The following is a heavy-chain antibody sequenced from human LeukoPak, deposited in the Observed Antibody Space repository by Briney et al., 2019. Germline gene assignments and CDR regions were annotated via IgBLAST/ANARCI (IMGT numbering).Heavy chain of an antibody. CDR3: VRGSTLRHYQY. CDR2: IYYSGST. J-gene: IGHJ4*02. V-gene: IGHV4-39*01. CDR1: GGSISSYY. Sequence: SETLSLTCTVSGGSISSYYWGWIRRPPGKGLEWIGSIYYSGSTYYNPSLKSRATVSVDTSKNQFSLKLSSVTAADTAVYYCVRGSTLRHYQYWGQGTLVTVSS. D-gene: IGHD3-16*01.